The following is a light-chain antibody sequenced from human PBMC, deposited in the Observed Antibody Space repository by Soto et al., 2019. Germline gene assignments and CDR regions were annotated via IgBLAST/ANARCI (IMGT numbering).Light chain of an antibody. CDR1: QSVGSSN. J-gene: IGKJ4*01. Sequence: EVVLTQSPGTLSLSPGERVTLSCRASQSVGSSNLVWYQQKPGQAPRLLISSASSRATGIPDRFSGSGSGTDFTLTISRLEPEDFAVYYCQHYGSSPLLTFGGGNKVEIK. CDR3: QHYGSSPLLT. V-gene: IGKV3-20*01. CDR2: SAS.